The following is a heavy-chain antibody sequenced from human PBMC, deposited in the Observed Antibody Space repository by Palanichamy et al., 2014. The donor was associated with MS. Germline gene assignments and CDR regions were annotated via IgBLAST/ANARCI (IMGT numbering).Heavy chain of an antibody. Sequence: QGQMVQSGTEVQKPGASVKVSCKSFGYSFTTYGVSWVRQAPGQGLEWMGWISTSTGKANYVQKFLSRVTLTTDTSTSTVYMEVRSLRSDDTAVYYCARDWECTHGGCYDVFDIWGQGTMVIVSS. D-gene: IGHD2-8*01. CDR1: GYSFTTYG. CDR3: ARDWECTHGGCYDVFDI. J-gene: IGHJ3*02. V-gene: IGHV1-18*01. CDR2: ISTSTGKA.